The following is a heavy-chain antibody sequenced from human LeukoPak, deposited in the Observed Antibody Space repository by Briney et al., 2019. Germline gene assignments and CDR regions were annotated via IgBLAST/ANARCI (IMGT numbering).Heavy chain of an antibody. D-gene: IGHD3-10*01. J-gene: IGHJ4*02. CDR2: IYYSGST. V-gene: IGHV4-39*01. CDR3: ATSMVRGVTKYYFDY. Sequence: PSETLSLTCTVSGGSISSSSYYWGWIRQPPGKGLEWIGSIYYSGSTYYNPSLKSRVTIYVDTSKNQFSLKLSSVTAADTAVYYCATSMVRGVTKYYFDYWGQGTLVTVSS. CDR1: GGSISSSSYY.